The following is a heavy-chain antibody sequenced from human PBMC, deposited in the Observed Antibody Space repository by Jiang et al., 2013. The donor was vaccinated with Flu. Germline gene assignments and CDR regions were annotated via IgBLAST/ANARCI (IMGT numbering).Heavy chain of an antibody. J-gene: IGHJ4*02. D-gene: IGHD4-17*01. V-gene: IGHV3-53*01. Sequence: VQLLESGGGLIQPGGSLRLSCAASGFTVSSNYMSWVRQAPGKGLEWVSVIYSGGSTYYADSVKGRFTISRDNSKNTLYLQMNSLRAEDTAVYYCARAPYGDFPQYYFDYWGQGTLVTVSS. CDR2: IYSGGST. CDR1: GFTVSSNY. CDR3: ARAPYGDFPQYYFDY.